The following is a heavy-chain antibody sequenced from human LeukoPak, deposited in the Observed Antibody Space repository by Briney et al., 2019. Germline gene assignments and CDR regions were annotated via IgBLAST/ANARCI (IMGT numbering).Heavy chain of an antibody. J-gene: IGHJ4*02. CDR2: ITSEGSST. D-gene: IGHD2-15*01. CDR3: ARGSSVVALD. CDR1: GFTFSSYW. V-gene: IGHV3-74*01. Sequence: GGSLRLSCAASGFTFSSYWMHWVRQVPGKGLVWVSRITSEGSSTSYADSVKGRFTISRDNAKNTLYLQMNSLRAEDTDVYYCARGSSVVALDWGQGTLVTVSS.